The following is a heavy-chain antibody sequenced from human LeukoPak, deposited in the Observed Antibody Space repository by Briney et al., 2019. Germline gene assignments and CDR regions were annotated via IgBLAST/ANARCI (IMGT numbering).Heavy chain of an antibody. D-gene: IGHD5-18*01. J-gene: IGHJ6*03. Sequence: SETLSLTCAVYGGSFSGYYWSWIRQPPGKGLEWIGEINHSGSTNYNPSPKSRVTISVDTSKNQFSLKLSSVTAADTAVYYCARGGYSYGRRGYYYYYMDVWGKGTTVTVSS. CDR2: INHSGST. CDR1: GGSFSGYY. V-gene: IGHV4-34*01. CDR3: ARGGYSYGRRGYYYYYMDV.